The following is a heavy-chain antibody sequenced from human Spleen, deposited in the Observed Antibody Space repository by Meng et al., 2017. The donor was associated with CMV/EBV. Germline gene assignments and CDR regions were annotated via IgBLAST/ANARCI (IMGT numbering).Heavy chain of an antibody. J-gene: IGHJ5*02. CDR3: ARGGTYYYDSSGYDNWFDP. Sequence: VQLPRGAGRLLNPSDTLTRTCAVYGGAFSGYYWSWIRQPPGKGLEWIGEINHSGSTNYNPSLKSRVTISVDTSKNQFSLKLSSVTAADTAVYYCARGGTYYYDSSGYDNWFDPWGQGTLVTVSS. V-gene: IGHV4-34*02. CDR1: GGAFSGYY. CDR2: INHSGST. D-gene: IGHD3-22*01.